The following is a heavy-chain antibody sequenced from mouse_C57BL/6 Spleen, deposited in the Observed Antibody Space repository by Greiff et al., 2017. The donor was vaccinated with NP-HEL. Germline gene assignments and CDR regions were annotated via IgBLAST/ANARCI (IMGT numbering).Heavy chain of an antibody. D-gene: IGHD2-4*01. CDR2: INYDGSST. CDR3: ARDGDGGDYGFAY. Sequence: EVQLVESEGGLVQPGSSMKLSCTASGFTFSDYYMAWVRQVPEKGLEWVANINYDGSSTYYLDSLKSRFIISRDNAKNILYLQMSSLKSEDTATYYCARDGDGGDYGFAYWGQGTLVTVSA. V-gene: IGHV5-16*01. CDR1: GFTFSDYY. J-gene: IGHJ3*01.